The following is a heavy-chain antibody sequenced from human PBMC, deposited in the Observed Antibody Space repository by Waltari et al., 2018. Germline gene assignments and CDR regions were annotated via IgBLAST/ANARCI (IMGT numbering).Heavy chain of an antibody. CDR3: VRRREVGATNRAFDI. J-gene: IGHJ3*02. CDR2: INGDGSST. D-gene: IGHD1-26*01. Sequence: LVESGGGLVQPGGSLGLSCAASGCTFRSFWIHWVPPVPGEGLVWVSRINGDGSSTTYAESVNGRFTISRDNAKNTLYLQMNSLRAEDTAVYYCVRRREVGATNRAFDIWGQGTMVTVSS. CDR1: GCTFRSFW. V-gene: IGHV3-74*01.